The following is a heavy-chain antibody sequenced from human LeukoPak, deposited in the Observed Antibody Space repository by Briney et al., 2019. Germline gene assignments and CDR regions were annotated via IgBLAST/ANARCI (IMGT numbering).Heavy chain of an antibody. CDR3: AKVGITMIGGV. CDR2: IKQDGSEK. J-gene: IGHJ6*04. Sequence: GGSLRLSCVGSGFTFTTYWMSWVRQAPGKGLEGVANIKQDGSEKYYVDSVKGRFTISRDNAKNSLYLQMNSLRAEDTAVYHCAKVGITMIGGVWGKGTTVTISS. V-gene: IGHV3-7*01. D-gene: IGHD3-10*01. CDR1: GFTFTTYW.